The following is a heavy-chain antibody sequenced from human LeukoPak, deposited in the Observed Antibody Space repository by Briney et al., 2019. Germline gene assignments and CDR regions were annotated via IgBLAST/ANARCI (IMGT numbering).Heavy chain of an antibody. CDR1: GYTFTGYY. D-gene: IGHD6-13*01. V-gene: IGHV1-69*13. CDR2: IIPIFGTA. J-gene: IGHJ4*02. CDR3: ARARAAAGANYFDY. Sequence: ASVKVSCKASGYTFTGYYMHWVRQAPGQGLEWMGGIIPIFGTANYAQKLQGRVTITADESTSTAYMELSSLRSEDTAVYYCARARAAAGANYFDYWGQGTLVTVSS.